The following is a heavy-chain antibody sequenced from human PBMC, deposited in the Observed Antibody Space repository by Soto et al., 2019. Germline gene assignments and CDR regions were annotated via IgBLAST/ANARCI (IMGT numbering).Heavy chain of an antibody. CDR3: AKDQGYYDILTGYAGPLE. Sequence: GGSLRLSCAASGFTFSSYWMHWVRQAPGKGLEWVSRINSDGSSTSYADSVKGRFTISRDNSENTLYLQMYSLRAEDTAVYYCAKDQGYYDILTGYAGPLEWGQGTLVTVSS. J-gene: IGHJ4*02. CDR2: INSDGSST. CDR1: GFTFSSYW. V-gene: IGHV3-74*01. D-gene: IGHD3-9*01.